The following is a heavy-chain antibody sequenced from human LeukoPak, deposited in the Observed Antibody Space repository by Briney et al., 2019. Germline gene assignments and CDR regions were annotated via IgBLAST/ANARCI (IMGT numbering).Heavy chain of an antibody. Sequence: SQTLSLTCAISGDSVSNNRAAWNWIRQSPSRGLEWLGRTYYRSKWYNDYTVSVKSRITINPDTSKNQFSLHLNSVTPEDTAVYYCARSTEGTYYFGYCGQGTLVTVSS. CDR3: ARSTEGTYYFGY. V-gene: IGHV6-1*01. D-gene: IGHD1-1*01. CDR2: TYYRSKWYN. J-gene: IGHJ4*02. CDR1: GDSVSNNRAA.